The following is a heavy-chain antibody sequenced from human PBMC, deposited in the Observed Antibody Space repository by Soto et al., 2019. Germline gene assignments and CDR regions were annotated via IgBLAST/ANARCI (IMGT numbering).Heavy chain of an antibody. CDR3: ARFYYDSSGYLPSPYYYYYGMDV. CDR2: IKRDGSEK. Sequence: GGSLRLSCAASGFTFSSYWMSWVRQAPGKGLEWVANIKRDGSEKYYVDSVKGRFTIFRDNAKNSLYLQMNSLRAEDTAVYYCARFYYDSSGYLPSPYYYYYGMDVWGQGT. D-gene: IGHD3-22*01. J-gene: IGHJ6*02. V-gene: IGHV3-7*04. CDR1: GFTFSSYW.